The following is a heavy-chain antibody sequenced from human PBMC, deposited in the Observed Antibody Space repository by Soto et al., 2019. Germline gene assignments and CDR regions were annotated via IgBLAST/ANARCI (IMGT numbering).Heavy chain of an antibody. D-gene: IGHD3-3*01. CDR3: AKDLKVATIFGVALPRYYYYGMDV. V-gene: IGHV3-23*01. CDR1: GFTFSSYA. Sequence: EVQLLESGGGLVQPGGSLRLSCAASGFTFSSYAMSWVRQAPGKGLEWVSAISGSGGSTYYADSVKGRFTISRDNSMNTLYLQMHSLRAEDTAVYYCAKDLKVATIFGVALPRYYYYGMDVWGQGTTVTVAS. J-gene: IGHJ6*02. CDR2: ISGSGGST.